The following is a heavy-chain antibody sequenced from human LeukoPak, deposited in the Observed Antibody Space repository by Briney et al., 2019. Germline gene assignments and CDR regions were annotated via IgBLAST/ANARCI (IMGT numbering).Heavy chain of an antibody. V-gene: IGHV3-23*01. CDR2: ISGSGGST. D-gene: IGHD6-13*01. J-gene: IGHJ4*02. CDR3: AKDRVYSSSWYGGLDY. CDR1: GFTFSSHA. Sequence: GGSLRLSCAASGFTFSSHAMSWVRQAPGKGLEWVSGISGSGGSTYYADSVKGRFTISRDNSKNTPYLQMDSLRAEDTAVYYCAKDRVYSSSWYGGLDYWGQGTLVTVSS.